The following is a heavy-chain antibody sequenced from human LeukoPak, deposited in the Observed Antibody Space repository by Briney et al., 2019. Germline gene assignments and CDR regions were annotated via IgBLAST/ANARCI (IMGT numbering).Heavy chain of an antibody. CDR2: IYYSGST. J-gene: IGHJ4*02. V-gene: IGHV4-39*01. CDR1: GGSISSSSFY. Sequence: PSETLSLTCTVSGGSISSSSFYWGWIRQPPGKGLEWIGSIYYSGSTYYNPSLKSRVTISVDTSKNQFSLKLSSVTAVDTAVYYCARREVYSNYGYFDYWGQGTLVTVSS. CDR3: ARREVYSNYGYFDY. D-gene: IGHD4-11*01.